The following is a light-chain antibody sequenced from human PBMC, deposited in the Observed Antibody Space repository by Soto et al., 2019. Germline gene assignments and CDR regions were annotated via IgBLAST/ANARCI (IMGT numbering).Light chain of an antibody. CDR3: LQDYNYPRT. CDR2: KAS. V-gene: IGKV1-6*01. Sequence: ASQDITSWLAWYQQKPGKAPKLLIYKASSLESGVPSRFSGSGSGTDFTLTISSLQPEDFATYYCLQDYNYPRTFGQGTRLEI. CDR1: QDITSW. J-gene: IGKJ5*01.